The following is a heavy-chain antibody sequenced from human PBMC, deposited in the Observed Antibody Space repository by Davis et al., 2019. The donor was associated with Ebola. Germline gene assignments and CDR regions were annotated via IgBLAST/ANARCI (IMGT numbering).Heavy chain of an antibody. CDR1: GGSFSGYY. CDR2: IYYSGST. J-gene: IGHJ3*02. D-gene: IGHD3-22*01. V-gene: IGHV4-59*01. CDR3: ARDVYYYDSSGYYQGDAFDI. Sequence: SETLSLTCAVYGGSFSGYYWSWIRQPPGKGLEWIGYIYYSGSTNYNPSLKSRVTISVDTSKNQFSLKLNSVTAADTAVYYCARDVYYYDSSGYYQGDAFDIWGQGTMVTVSS.